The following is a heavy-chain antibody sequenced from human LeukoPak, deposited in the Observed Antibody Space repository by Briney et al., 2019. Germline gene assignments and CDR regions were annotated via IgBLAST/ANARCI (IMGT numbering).Heavy chain of an antibody. CDR3: ARHEGLARPFDY. CDR2: IYSTGST. CDR1: GSSISNYY. Sequence: SETLSLPCSVSGSSISNYYWSWIRQSPGKGLEWIGYIYSTGSTDYNPSLKSRVTISVETSKNQFSLRLSSVTAADTAVYFCARHEGLARPFDYWGQGTLVPVSS. D-gene: IGHD6-19*01. V-gene: IGHV4-59*08. J-gene: IGHJ4*02.